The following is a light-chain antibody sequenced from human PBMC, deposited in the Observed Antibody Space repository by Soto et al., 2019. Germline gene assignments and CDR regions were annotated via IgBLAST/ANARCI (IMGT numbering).Light chain of an antibody. CDR1: QSIGTS. V-gene: IGKV3-11*01. CDR2: DAL. J-gene: IGKJ4*01. CDR3: QQRSQWPLT. Sequence: EIVLTQSPPTLSLSPGERATLSCRASQSIGTSLDWYQQRPGQVPSLLIFDALDRSTGMPARFSVSGSGTDFTLTTSTLEPDDFAGYYWQQRSQWPLTFGGGTKGEIK.